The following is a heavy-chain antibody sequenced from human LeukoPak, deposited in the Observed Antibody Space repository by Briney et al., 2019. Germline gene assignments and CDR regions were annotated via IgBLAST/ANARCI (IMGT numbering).Heavy chain of an antibody. J-gene: IGHJ3*02. V-gene: IGHV4-39*07. CDR2: IYYSGST. CDR1: GGSISSSGYY. Sequence: SETLSLTCTVSGGSISSSGYYWGWIRQPPGKGLEWIASIYYSGSTYYNPSLKSRVTISVDTSKNQFSLKLSSVTAADTAVYYCARGFGSGWYLGAFHMWGQGTMVTVSS. CDR3: ARGFGSGWYLGAFHM. D-gene: IGHD6-19*01.